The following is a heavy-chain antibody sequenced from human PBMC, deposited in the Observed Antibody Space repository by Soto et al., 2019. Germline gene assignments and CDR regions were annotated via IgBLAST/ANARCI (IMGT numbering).Heavy chain of an antibody. CDR1: GGSISNYY. Sequence: PSETLSLTCTVSGGSISNYYWSYIRQPPGKGLEWIGYIYYSGSTNYKPSLKSRVTISIDTSKNQFSLKLSSVTAADTAVYYCGRHNYGSESTYFDYWGQGTLVTVSS. CDR2: IYYSGST. V-gene: IGHV4-59*08. J-gene: IGHJ4*02. D-gene: IGHD3-10*01. CDR3: GRHNYGSESTYFDY.